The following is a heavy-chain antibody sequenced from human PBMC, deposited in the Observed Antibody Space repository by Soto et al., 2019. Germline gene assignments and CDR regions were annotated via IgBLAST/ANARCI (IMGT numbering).Heavy chain of an antibody. V-gene: IGHV1-18*04. Sequence: QVHLVQSAAEVKRPGASVTVSCKASGYPFSSYGITWVRQAPGQGLEWMGWTSAFYGNSTYSEKFQGRVTMTIDTSTSTAYMDLTSLQSDDTAVYYCARLVVAGSPLDYWGQGTLVTVSS. CDR2: TSAFYGNS. CDR3: ARLVVAGSPLDY. CDR1: GYPFSSYG. J-gene: IGHJ4*02. D-gene: IGHD2-15*01.